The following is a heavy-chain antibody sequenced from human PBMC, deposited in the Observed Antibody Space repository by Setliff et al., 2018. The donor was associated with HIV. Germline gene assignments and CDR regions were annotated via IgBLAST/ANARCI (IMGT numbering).Heavy chain of an antibody. CDR2: IYYSGST. Sequence: SEXXSLTCTVXGGPISSSSYYWXWXRQPPGKGLVWIEIIYYSGSTYYNPSXXSRVTISXXTSXXQLXLNLXXXXXXXTAVXXXXXXXXXXYSFTGYMDVWGKGTTVTVSS. V-gene: IGHV4-39*01. CDR1: GGPISSSSYY. J-gene: IGHJ6*03. D-gene: IGHD2-21*01. CDR3: XXXXXXXYSFTGYMDV.